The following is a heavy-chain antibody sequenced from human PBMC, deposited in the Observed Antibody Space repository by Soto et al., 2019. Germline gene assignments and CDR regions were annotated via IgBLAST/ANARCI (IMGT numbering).Heavy chain of an antibody. J-gene: IGHJ5*02. CDR3: ARDNWNEGITNWFDP. D-gene: IGHD1-1*01. CDR1: GFTFSSYS. Sequence: GGSLRLSCAASGFTFSSYSMNWVRQAPGKGLEWVSSISSSSSYIYYADSVKGRFTISRDNAKNSLYLQMNSLRAEDTAVYYCARDNWNEGITNWFDPWGQGTLVTVSS. V-gene: IGHV3-21*01. CDR2: ISSSSSYI.